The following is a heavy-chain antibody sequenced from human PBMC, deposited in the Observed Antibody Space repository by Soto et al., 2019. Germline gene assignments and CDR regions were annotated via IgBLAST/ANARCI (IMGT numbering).Heavy chain of an antibody. D-gene: IGHD3-22*01. CDR3: ARDLGYSSGYYYEGNNWFDP. CDR1: GFTFSSYG. CDR2: IWYDGSNK. J-gene: IGHJ5*02. Sequence: GGSLRLSCAASGFTFSSYGMHWVRQAPGKGLEWVAVIWYDGSNKYYADSVKGRFTISRDNSKNTLYLQKNSLRAEDTAVYYCARDLGYSSGYYYEGNNWFDPWGQGTLVTVSS. V-gene: IGHV3-33*01.